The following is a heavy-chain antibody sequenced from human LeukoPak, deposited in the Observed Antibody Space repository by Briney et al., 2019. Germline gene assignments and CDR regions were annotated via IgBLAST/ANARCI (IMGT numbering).Heavy chain of an antibody. V-gene: IGHV4-61*01. J-gene: IGHJ6*03. CDR1: GGSISSSSYY. D-gene: IGHD3-16*01. CDR3: ARYMITPVWYYMDV. CDR2: IYYSGST. Sequence: SETLSLTCTVSGGSISSSSYYWSWIRQPPGKGLEWIGYIYYSGSTNYNPSLKSRVTISVDTSKNQFSLKLSSVTAADTAVYYCARYMITPVWYYMDVWGKGTTVTVSS.